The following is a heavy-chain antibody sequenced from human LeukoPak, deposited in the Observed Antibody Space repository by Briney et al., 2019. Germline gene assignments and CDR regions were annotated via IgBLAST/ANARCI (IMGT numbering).Heavy chain of an antibody. CDR2: ISGSGGST. J-gene: IGHJ4*02. CDR1: GFTFSTYG. CDR3: AKDNGIVAPSIPLDY. Sequence: PGGSLRLSCEASGFTFSTYGINWVRQAPGKGLEWVSGISGSGGSTYYADSVKGRFTISRDNSKNTLYLQMNSLRAEDTAVYYCAKDNGIVAPSIPLDYWGQGTLVTVSS. D-gene: IGHD5-12*01. V-gene: IGHV3-23*01.